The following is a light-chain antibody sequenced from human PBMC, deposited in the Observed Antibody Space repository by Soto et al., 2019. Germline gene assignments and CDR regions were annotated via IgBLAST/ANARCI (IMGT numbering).Light chain of an antibody. V-gene: IGKV1-5*01. CDR2: DGS. CDR3: QHYNTYSNA. J-gene: IGKJ2*01. Sequence: DIQMTQSPSTLSTSVGARVTITCRASQSVAYWLAWYQQKPGKAPSLLIYDGSTLATGVPPRFSGGGFGTEFTLNVSCVQPDDSALYYCQHYNTYSNAFGPGTRVEIK. CDR1: QSVAYW.